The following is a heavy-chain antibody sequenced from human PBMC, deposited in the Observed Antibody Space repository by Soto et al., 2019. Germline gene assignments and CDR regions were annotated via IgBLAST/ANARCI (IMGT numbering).Heavy chain of an antibody. D-gene: IGHD3-22*01. CDR3: ARESDYDSSGYDGFDY. CDR2: IYYSGST. V-gene: IGHV4-59*01. CDR1: GGSISSYY. J-gene: IGHJ4*02. Sequence: SETLSLTCTVSGGSISSYYWSWIRQPPGKGLEWIGYIYYSGSTNYNPSLKSRVTIPVDTSKNQFSLKLSSVTAADTAVYYCARESDYDSSGYDGFDYWGQGTLVTVSS.